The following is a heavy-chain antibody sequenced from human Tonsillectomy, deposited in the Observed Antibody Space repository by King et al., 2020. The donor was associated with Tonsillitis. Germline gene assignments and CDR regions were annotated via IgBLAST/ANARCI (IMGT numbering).Heavy chain of an antibody. CDR1: DGSFSTYY. Sequence: VQLQQWGAGLLKPSETLSLTCAVYDGSFSTYYWTWVRQPPGKGLEWIGEINDSGNTNYNPSLKSRFTLSVDSSKNQFSLKVASVTAADTATYYCARREVTPGGQALDYWGQGTLVTVSS. J-gene: IGHJ4*02. D-gene: IGHD1-14*01. V-gene: IGHV4-34*01. CDR2: INDSGNT. CDR3: ARREVTPGGQALDY.